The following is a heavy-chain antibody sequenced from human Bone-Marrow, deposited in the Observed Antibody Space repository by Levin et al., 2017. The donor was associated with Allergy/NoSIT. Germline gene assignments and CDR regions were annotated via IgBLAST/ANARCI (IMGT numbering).Heavy chain of an antibody. J-gene: IGHJ6*02. CDR3: AKSSGWYYKYGMDV. CDR1: GFSFSNSD. Sequence: GSLRLSCAASGFSFSNSDMTWVRQAPGKGLEWVSVITDSGLNTYTADSLKGRFTISRDNSKNTLNLQMNSLRAEDTAIYYCAKSSGWYYKYGMDVWGQGTTVTVSS. CDR2: ITDSGLNT. D-gene: IGHD6-19*01. V-gene: IGHV3-23*01.